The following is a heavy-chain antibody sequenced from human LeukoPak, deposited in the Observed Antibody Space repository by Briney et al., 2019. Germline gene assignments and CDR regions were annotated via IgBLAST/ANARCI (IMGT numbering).Heavy chain of an antibody. D-gene: IGHD3/OR15-3a*01. CDR3: ARDKRTGYYSLYFDY. V-gene: IGHV3-11*01. CDR1: GFTFSDYY. J-gene: IGHJ4*02. CDR2: ISSSGSTI. Sequence: GGSLRLSCAASGFTFSDYYMSWIRQAPGKGLEWVSYISSSGSTIYYADSVKGRFTISRDNSKNTLYLQMNSLRAEDTAVYYCARDKRTGYYSLYFDYWGQGTLVTVSS.